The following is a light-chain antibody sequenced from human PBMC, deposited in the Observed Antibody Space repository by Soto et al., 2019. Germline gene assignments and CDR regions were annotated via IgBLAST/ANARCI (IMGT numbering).Light chain of an antibody. Sequence: QSALTQPASVSGSPGQSITISCTGTSSDVGGYNYVSWYQQHPGKAPKLMIYDVSNRPSGVSNRFSGSKSGNTASLTISGLQAEDEADYYCSSYTSSSTHDVFGRGTKVTVL. CDR1: SSDVGGYNY. V-gene: IGLV2-14*01. CDR2: DVS. CDR3: SSYTSSSTHDV. J-gene: IGLJ2*01.